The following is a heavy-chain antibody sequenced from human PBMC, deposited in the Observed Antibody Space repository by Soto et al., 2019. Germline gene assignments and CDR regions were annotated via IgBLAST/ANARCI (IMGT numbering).Heavy chain of an antibody. J-gene: IGHJ4*02. CDR1: GGSFSGYY. V-gene: IGHV4-34*01. Sequence: QVQLQQWGAGLLKPSETLSLTCAVYGGSFSGYYWSWIRQPPGKGLEWIGESNHSGSTNYNPSLKSRDTISVDKSKNQFSLKVSSVTAAYTAVYCCARGGSSGYVHWGQGTLVTVSS. CDR2: SNHSGST. CDR3: ARGGSSGYVH. D-gene: IGHD5-12*01.